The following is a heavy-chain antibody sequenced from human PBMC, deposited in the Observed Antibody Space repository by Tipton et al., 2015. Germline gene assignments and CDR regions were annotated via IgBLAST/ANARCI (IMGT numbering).Heavy chain of an antibody. CDR1: GYTFTTYY. V-gene: IGHV1-46*01. Sequence: QSGAEVKKPGASVKVSCKASGYTFTTYYMHWVRQAPGQGLEWMGVINPSDGSTNYAQKFQGRVTMTRDTSTSTVYMDLSSLRSEDTAMYYCARQIRPITDYWYFDLWGRGTLVTVSS. CDR2: INPSDGST. J-gene: IGHJ2*01. D-gene: IGHD5-24*01. CDR3: ARQIRPITDYWYFDL.